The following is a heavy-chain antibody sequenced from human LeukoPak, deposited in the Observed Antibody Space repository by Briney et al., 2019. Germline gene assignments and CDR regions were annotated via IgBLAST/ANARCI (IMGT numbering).Heavy chain of an antibody. D-gene: IGHD3-10*01. J-gene: IGHJ5*02. CDR2: ISSSSSTI. CDR1: GFSFSSYS. V-gene: IGHV3-48*01. CDR3: ARAGLMVRGVYNWFDP. Sequence: GGSLRLSCAASGFSFSSYSMNWARQSPGKGLEWDSYISSSSSTISYADSVKGRFTISRDNAKNPLYLQMNSLRAEDTAVYYCARAGLMVRGVYNWFDPWGQGTLVTVSS.